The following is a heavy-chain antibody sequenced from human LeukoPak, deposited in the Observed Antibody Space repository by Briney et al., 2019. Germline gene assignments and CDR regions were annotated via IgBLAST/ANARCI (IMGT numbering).Heavy chain of an antibody. D-gene: IGHD1-26*01. J-gene: IGHJ4*02. V-gene: IGHV3-30-3*01. CDR1: GFTFSSYA. CDR2: ISYDGSNK. Sequence: GGSLRLSCAASGFTFSSYAMHWVRQAPGKGLEWVAVISYDGSNKYYADSVKGRFTISRDNSKNTLYLQMNSLRAEDTAVYYCAKVVVGATRGFDYWGQGTLVTVSS. CDR3: AKVVVGATRGFDY.